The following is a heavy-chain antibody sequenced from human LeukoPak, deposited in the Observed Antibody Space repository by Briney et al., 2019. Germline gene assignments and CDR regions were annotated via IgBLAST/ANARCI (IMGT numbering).Heavy chain of an antibody. V-gene: IGHV3-74*01. D-gene: IGHD1-7*01. J-gene: IGHJ4*02. CDR1: GFIFSSTW. Sequence: GGSLRLSCAGSGFIFSSTWMHWVRQAPGEGLVWVSRINCDGSTINYADSVKGRLTISRDNAKNTLYLQMNSLRVEDTALYFCATAGNYRFDYWGQGTLVTVSS. CDR3: ATAGNYRFDY. CDR2: INCDGSTI.